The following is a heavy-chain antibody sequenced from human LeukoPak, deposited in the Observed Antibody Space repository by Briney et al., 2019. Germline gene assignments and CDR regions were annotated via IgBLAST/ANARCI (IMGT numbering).Heavy chain of an antibody. CDR3: ARGGIAAAGLFDY. D-gene: IGHD6-13*01. Sequence: GASVKVSCKASGYTFTYYHMHWVRQAPGQGLEWMGWINPNSGGTNYAQKFQGRVTMTRDTSISTAYMELSRLRSDDTAVYYCARGGIAAAGLFDYWGQGTLVTVSS. CDR1: GYTFTYYH. V-gene: IGHV1-2*02. J-gene: IGHJ4*02. CDR2: INPNSGGT.